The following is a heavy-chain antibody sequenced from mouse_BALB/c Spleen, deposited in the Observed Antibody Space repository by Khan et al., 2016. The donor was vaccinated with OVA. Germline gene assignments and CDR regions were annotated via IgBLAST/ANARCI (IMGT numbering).Heavy chain of an antibody. CDR3: TRSGYGSFAY. D-gene: IGHD2-2*01. J-gene: IGHJ3*01. CDR2: INPSDGDT. CDR1: GYTFTSYY. V-gene: IGHV1S81*02. Sequence: QMQLEESGAELVKPGASVRLSCKASGYTFTSYYMYWVKERPGQGLEWIGEINPSDGDTNFNEKFRTNATLTVDKSSTTAYMQLSSLTSEDSAVYYCTRSGYGSFAYWGQGTLVTVPA.